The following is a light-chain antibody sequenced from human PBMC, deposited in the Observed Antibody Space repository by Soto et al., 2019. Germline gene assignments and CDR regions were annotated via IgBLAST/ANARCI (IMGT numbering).Light chain of an antibody. CDR2: DAS. Sequence: IQQTQSPSSLSAPGRDSATLTCRASQSISSWLAWYHQKPGKALKLLMYDASSLVSGVPSWFRGRGSGTEFTLTSRCPQPYDFATYDCQLYNSYSWAYGQG. CDR3: QLYNSYSWA. J-gene: IGKJ5*01. CDR1: QSISSW. V-gene: IGKV1-5*01.